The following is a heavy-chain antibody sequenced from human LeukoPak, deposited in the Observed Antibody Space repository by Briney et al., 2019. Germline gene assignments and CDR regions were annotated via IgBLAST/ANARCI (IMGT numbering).Heavy chain of an antibody. CDR1: GFTFSSYG. V-gene: IGHV3-33*06. Sequence: GRSLRLSCAASGFTFSSYGMHWVRQAPGKGLEWVAVIWYDGCNKYYADSVKGRFTISRDNSKNTLYLQMNSLRAEDTAVYYCAKGRSSGADYYYYMDVWGKGTTVTVSS. J-gene: IGHJ6*03. CDR2: IWYDGCNK. CDR3: AKGRSSGADYYYYMDV. D-gene: IGHD6-6*01.